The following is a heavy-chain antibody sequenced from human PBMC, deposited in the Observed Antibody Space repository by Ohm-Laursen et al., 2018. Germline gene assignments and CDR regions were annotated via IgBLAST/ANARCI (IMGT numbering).Heavy chain of an antibody. CDR2: IYHSGST. Sequence: PGTLSLTCAVSGYSISSGYYWGWIRQPPGKGLEWIGSIYHSGSTYYNPSLKSRVTISVDTSKNQFSLKLSSVTAADTAVYYCARVEQQLTYYFDYWGQGTLVTVSS. D-gene: IGHD6-13*01. CDR3: ARVEQQLTYYFDY. J-gene: IGHJ4*02. CDR1: GYSISSGYY. V-gene: IGHV4-38-2*01.